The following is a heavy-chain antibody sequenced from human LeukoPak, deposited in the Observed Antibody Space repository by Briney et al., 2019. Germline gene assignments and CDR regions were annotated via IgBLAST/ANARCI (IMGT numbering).Heavy chain of an antibody. CDR1: GYTFTSYG. V-gene: IGHV1-18*01. J-gene: IGHJ2*01. D-gene: IGHD3-22*01. CDR2: ISAYNGNT. CDR3: ARDRYYDSSGYYRNWYFDL. Sequence: EASVKVSCKASGYTFTSYGISWVRQAPGQGLEWMGWISAYNGNTNYAQKLQGRVTMTTDTSTSTAYMELRSLRSDDTAVYYCARDRYYDSSGYYRNWYFDLWGRGTLVTVSS.